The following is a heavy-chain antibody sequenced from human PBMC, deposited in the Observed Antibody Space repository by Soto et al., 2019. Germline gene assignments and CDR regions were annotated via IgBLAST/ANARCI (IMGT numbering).Heavy chain of an antibody. V-gene: IGHV1-46*01. J-gene: IGHJ5*02. CDR2: INPSGGST. Sequence: ASVTVSCKASGYTFTSYYMHWVRQAPGQGLEWMGIINPSGGSTSYAQKFQGRVTMTRDTSTSTVYMELSSLRSEDTAVYYCARETTVVTYNWFDPCCQGTLVTSPQ. CDR1: GYTFTSYY. CDR3: ARETTVVTYNWFDP. D-gene: IGHD4-17*01.